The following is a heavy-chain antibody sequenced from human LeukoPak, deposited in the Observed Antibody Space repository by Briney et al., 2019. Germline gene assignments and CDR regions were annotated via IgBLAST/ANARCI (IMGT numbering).Heavy chain of an antibody. CDR2: ISYEGSNK. Sequence: TGGSLRLSCAASGFSFSSFGMHWVRQAPGKGLEWVAVISYEGSNKYYATSVKGRFTISRDNFKNTLDLQMNSLTAEDTAVYYCAKDHSGSYYGPFDSWGQGTLVTVSA. D-gene: IGHD1-26*01. CDR1: GFSFSSFG. V-gene: IGHV3-30*18. CDR3: AKDHSGSYYGPFDS. J-gene: IGHJ4*02.